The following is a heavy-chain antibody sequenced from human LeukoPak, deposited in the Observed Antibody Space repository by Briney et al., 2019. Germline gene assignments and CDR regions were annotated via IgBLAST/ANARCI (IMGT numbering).Heavy chain of an antibody. CDR3: AKDLSAVPAAPFDY. CDR2: VSYDGTDT. Sequence: GRSLRLSCAASGFTFTNYAMNWVRQAPGKGLEWVATVSYDGTDTSYADSVKGRFAIFRDNSKNTLYLQMNSLRAEDTAVYYCAKDLSAVPAAPFDYWGQGTLVTVSS. V-gene: IGHV3-30*09. CDR1: GFTFTNYA. D-gene: IGHD2-2*01. J-gene: IGHJ4*02.